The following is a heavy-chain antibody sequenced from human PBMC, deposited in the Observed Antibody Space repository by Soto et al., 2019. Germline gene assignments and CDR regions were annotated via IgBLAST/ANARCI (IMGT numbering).Heavy chain of an antibody. CDR3: ARERDYDILTGPPDYYYYGMDV. V-gene: IGHV3-30-3*01. D-gene: IGHD3-9*01. J-gene: IGHJ6*02. Sequence: TGGSLRLSCAASGFTFSSYAMHWVRQAPGKGLEWVAVISYDGSNKYYADSVKGRFTISRDNSKNTLYLQMNSLRAEDTAVYYCARERDYDILTGPPDYYYYGMDVWGQGTTVTVSS. CDR1: GFTFSSYA. CDR2: ISYDGSNK.